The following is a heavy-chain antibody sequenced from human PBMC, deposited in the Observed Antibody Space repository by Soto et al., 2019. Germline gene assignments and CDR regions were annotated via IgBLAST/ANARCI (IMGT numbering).Heavy chain of an antibody. V-gene: IGHV3-30-3*01. CDR2: ITYDGSNQ. CDR1: GFIFISYT. Sequence: PGGSLRLSCAASGFIFISYTMHWGRQAPGKGLEWVGVITYDGSNQYYADSVKGRFTISRDNSRNMLFLQMNSLRPDDTAVYYCARAPSGSYPEFDYWGQGTLVTVSS. CDR3: ARAPSGSYPEFDY. J-gene: IGHJ4*02. D-gene: IGHD1-26*01.